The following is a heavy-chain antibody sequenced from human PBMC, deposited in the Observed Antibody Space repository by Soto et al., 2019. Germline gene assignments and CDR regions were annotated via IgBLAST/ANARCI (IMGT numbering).Heavy chain of an antibody. Sequence: EVQLLETGGGLVQPGGPLRLPCAASGLTFSSIAWTWVRQAPGKGLWWVSAISGSGGSTYYADSVKGRFTISRDNSKNTLYLQMNSLRAEDTAVYYCAKDRGYSYGWDYFDYWGQGTLVTVSS. D-gene: IGHD5-18*01. J-gene: IGHJ4*02. V-gene: IGHV3-23*01. CDR2: ISGSGGST. CDR1: GLTFSSIA. CDR3: AKDRGYSYGWDYFDY.